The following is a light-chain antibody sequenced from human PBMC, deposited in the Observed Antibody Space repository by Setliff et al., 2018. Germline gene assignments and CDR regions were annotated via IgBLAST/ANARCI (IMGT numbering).Light chain of an antibody. V-gene: IGLV2-14*03. Sequence: QSALTQPASVSGSPGQSITISCTGTSSDVGGYNSVSWYQQHPGKAPKLMIYDVSNRPSGVSNRFSGSKSGNTASLTTSGLQAEDEADYYCSSYTSSSIFYVFGAGTKVTVL. CDR3: SSYTSSSIFYV. CDR2: DVS. J-gene: IGLJ1*01. CDR1: SSDVGGYNS.